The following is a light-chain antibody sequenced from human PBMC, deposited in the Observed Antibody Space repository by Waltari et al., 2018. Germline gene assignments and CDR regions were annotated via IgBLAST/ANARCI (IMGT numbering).Light chain of an antibody. V-gene: IGKV1D-8*01. CDR3: QQYYSFPYT. CDR1: QGISSY. Sequence: VIWMTQSSSLLSASTGDRVTISCRVSQGISSYLAWYQQKPGKVPELLIYAASTLQSGVPSRFSGSGSGTDFTLTISCLQSEDFATYYCQQYYSFPYTFGQGTKLEIK. CDR2: AAS. J-gene: IGKJ2*01.